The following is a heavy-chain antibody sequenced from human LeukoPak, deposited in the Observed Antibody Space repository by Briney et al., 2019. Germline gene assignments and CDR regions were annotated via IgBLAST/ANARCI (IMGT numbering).Heavy chain of an antibody. D-gene: IGHD3-22*01. Sequence: GGSLRLSCAASGLTFSRSWMHWVRQAPGKGLVWVSRIKSDGSSTTYADSVKGRFTVSRDNAKNTLYLQMNSLKTEDTAVYYCTTDLPYDSYLGGQGTLVTVSS. CDR2: IKSDGSST. CDR3: TTDLPYDSYL. J-gene: IGHJ1*01. CDR1: GLTFSRSW. V-gene: IGHV3-74*01.